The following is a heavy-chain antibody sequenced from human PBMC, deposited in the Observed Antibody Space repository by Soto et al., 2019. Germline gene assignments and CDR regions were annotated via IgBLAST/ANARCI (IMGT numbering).Heavy chain of an antibody. V-gene: IGHV3-11*01. CDR2: ISSSGSII. J-gene: IGHJ4*02. CDR3: ARDLGYYDSSGYFDY. CDR1: GFTFSDYY. D-gene: IGHD3-22*01. Sequence: GVSLRLSCAASGFTFSDYYMSWIRQAPGKGLEWVSYISSSGSIIYYADSVKGRFTISRDNAKNSLYLQMNSLRAEDAAVYYCARDLGYYDSSGYFDYWGQGTLVTVSS.